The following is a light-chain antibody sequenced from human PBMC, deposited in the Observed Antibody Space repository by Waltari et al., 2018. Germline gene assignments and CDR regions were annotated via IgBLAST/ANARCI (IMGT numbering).Light chain of an antibody. CDR1: KLGDKY. CDR3: QAWDSSTCV. Sequence: SYELTQPPSVSVSPGQTASITCSGDKLGDKYTFWYQQKPGQSPVLVIYQDTTRPSGIPERFSGANSGNTATLTISGTQAMDEADYYCQAWDSSTCVFGTGTKVTVL. V-gene: IGLV3-1*01. J-gene: IGLJ1*01. CDR2: QDT.